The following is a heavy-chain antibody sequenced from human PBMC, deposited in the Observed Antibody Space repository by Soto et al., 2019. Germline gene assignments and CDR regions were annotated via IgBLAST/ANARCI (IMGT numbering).Heavy chain of an antibody. CDR1: GGSISSGGYY. CDR3: ARERDDYYGSGSKMFDY. J-gene: IGHJ4*02. CDR2: IYYSGST. V-gene: IGHV4-31*03. Sequence: QVQLQESGPGLVKPSQTLSLTCTVSGGSISSGGYYWSWIRQHPGKGLEWIGYIYYSGSTYYNPSLKSRVTISVDTSKNQFALKLSSVTAADTAVYYCARERDDYYGSGSKMFDYWGQGTLVTVSS. D-gene: IGHD3-10*01.